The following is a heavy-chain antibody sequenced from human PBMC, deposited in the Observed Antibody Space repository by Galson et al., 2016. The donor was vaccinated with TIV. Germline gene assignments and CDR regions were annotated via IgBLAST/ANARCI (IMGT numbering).Heavy chain of an antibody. V-gene: IGHV3-23*01. D-gene: IGHD1-1*01. CDR3: PKDANDQLPRHCFDR. Sequence: LRLSCAASGFTFSNFALSWVRQAPGRGLEWVSSINNFGVATYSADSVKGRFTISIDNSKGTLFLHMSSLRVEDTAVNYCPKDANDQLPRHCFDRWGQGTLVTVSP. J-gene: IGHJ5*02. CDR2: INNFGVAT. CDR1: GFTFSNFA.